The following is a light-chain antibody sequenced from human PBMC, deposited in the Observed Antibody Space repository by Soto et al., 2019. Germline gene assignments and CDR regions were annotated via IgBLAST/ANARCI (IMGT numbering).Light chain of an antibody. CDR2: AAS. CDR3: QQSYSFWT. Sequence: DIQITQSPSSLSASVGDRVTITCRASQSISSYLNWYQQKPGKAPKLLIYAASSLQSGVPSRFSGSGSGTDFTLTISSLQPEDFATYYCQQSYSFWTFGQGTKVEIK. CDR1: QSISSY. J-gene: IGKJ1*01. V-gene: IGKV1-39*01.